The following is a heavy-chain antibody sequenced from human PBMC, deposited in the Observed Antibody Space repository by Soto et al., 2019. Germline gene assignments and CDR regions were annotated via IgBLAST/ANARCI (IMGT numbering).Heavy chain of an antibody. CDR3: ARGPPQITIFGVVISVRGSPTYYYYGMDV. CDR2: IIPIFGTA. J-gene: IGHJ6*02. Sequence: GASVKVSFKASGGTFSSYAISWVRQAPGQGLEWMGGIIPIFGTANYAQKFQGRVTITADESTSTAYMELSSLRSEDTAVYYCARGPPQITIFGVVISVRGSPTYYYYGMDVWGQGTTVTVSS. D-gene: IGHD3-3*01. V-gene: IGHV1-69*13. CDR1: GGTFSSYA.